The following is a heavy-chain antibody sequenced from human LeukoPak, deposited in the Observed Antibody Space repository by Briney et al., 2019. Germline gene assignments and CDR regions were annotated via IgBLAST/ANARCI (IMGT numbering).Heavy chain of an antibody. CDR2: ISWNSGSI. CDR3: AKGSFRGITGTLRGGFDY. CDR1: GFTFDDYA. V-gene: IGHV3-9*03. Sequence: GRSLRLSCAASGFTFDDYAMHWVRQPPGKGLEWVSGISWNSGSIGYADSVKGRFTISRDNAKNSLYLQMNSLRAEDMALCYCAKGSFRGITGTLRGGFDYWGQGTLATVSS. J-gene: IGHJ4*02. D-gene: IGHD1-7*01.